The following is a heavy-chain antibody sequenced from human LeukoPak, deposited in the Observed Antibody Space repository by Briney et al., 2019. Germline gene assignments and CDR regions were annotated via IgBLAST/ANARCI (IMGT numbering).Heavy chain of an antibody. V-gene: IGHV1-2*02. CDR3: ATVGATTAGGSDF. Sequence: ASVTVSCKASGYTFTDYNMHWVQQAPGQGLEWMGWISPYSGDTNYAQTFQGRITLTRDTSITTAYMEVYSLRSDDTAIYYCATVGATTAGGSDFWGQGTLVTVSS. D-gene: IGHD1-26*01. J-gene: IGHJ4*02. CDR2: ISPYSGDT. CDR1: GYTFTDYN.